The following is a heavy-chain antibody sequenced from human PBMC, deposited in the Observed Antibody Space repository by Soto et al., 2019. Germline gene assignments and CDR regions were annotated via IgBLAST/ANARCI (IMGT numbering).Heavy chain of an antibody. Sequence: PSETLSLTCAFSGGSIISGGYSWSWIRQPPGKGLEWIGYIYHSGSTYYNPSLKSRVTISVDRSKNQFSLKLSSVTAADTAVYYCARVSSNYYYDSSGAGAFDIWGQGTMVTVSS. CDR2: IYHSGST. CDR3: ARVSSNYYYDSSGAGAFDI. CDR1: GGSIISGGYS. V-gene: IGHV4-30-2*01. D-gene: IGHD3-22*01. J-gene: IGHJ3*02.